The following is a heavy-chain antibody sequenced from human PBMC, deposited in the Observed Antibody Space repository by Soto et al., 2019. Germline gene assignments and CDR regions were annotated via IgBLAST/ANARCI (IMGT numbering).Heavy chain of an antibody. CDR1: GFTFSSYA. CDR3: AKGRGAGTFGGVIVTSFDY. V-gene: IGHV3-23*01. J-gene: IGHJ4*02. D-gene: IGHD3-16*02. CDR2: ISGSGGST. Sequence: GGSLRLSCAASGFTFSSYAMSWVRQAPGKGLEWVSAISGSGGSTYYADSVKGRFTISRDNSKNTLYLQMNSLRAEDTAVYYCAKGRGAGTFGGVIVTSFDYWGQGTLVTVSS.